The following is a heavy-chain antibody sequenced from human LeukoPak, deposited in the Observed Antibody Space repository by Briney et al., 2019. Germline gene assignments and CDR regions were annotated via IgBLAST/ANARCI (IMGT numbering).Heavy chain of an antibody. CDR1: GGSISSYY. Sequence: SETLSLTCTVSGGSISSYYWSWIRQPPGKGLEWIGYIYYSGSTNYNPSLKSRVTMSVDTSKNQFSLKLSSVTAADTAVYYCAIRGAIFGVRRNWFDPWGQGTLVTVSS. CDR3: AIRGAIFGVRRNWFDP. V-gene: IGHV4-59*12. CDR2: IYYSGST. J-gene: IGHJ5*02. D-gene: IGHD3-3*01.